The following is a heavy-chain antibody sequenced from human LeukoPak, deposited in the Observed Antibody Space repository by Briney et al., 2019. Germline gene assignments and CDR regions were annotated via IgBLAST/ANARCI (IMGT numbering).Heavy chain of an antibody. V-gene: IGHV3-21*01. J-gene: IGHJ4*02. CDR3: ARDQRAVAGTIYYFDY. D-gene: IGHD6-19*01. CDR2: ICSSSSYI. Sequence: PGGSLRLSCAASGFTFSGYSMNWVRPTPRERLGWVSSICSSSSYIYYADSVKGRFTISRDNAKNSRYLQMNSLRAEDTAVYYCARDQRAVAGTIYYFDYWGQGALVTVSS. CDR1: GFTFSGYS.